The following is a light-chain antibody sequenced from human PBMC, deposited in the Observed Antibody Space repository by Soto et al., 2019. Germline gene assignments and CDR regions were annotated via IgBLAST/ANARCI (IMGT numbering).Light chain of an antibody. CDR3: QQYYSYHQT. CDR2: AAS. J-gene: IGKJ1*01. CDR1: QGISSY. Sequence: AIRMTQSPSSLSASTGDRVTITCRASQGISSYLAWYQQKPGKAPKLLIYAASTLQSGVPSRFSGSGSGTDFTLTISFLQSEDFATYYCQQYYSYHQTFGQGTKVEIK. V-gene: IGKV1-8*01.